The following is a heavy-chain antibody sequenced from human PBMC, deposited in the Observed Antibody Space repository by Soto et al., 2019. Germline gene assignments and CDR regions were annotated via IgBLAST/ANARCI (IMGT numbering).Heavy chain of an antibody. V-gene: IGHV4-4*07. D-gene: IGHD1-26*01. J-gene: IGHJ3*02. CDR1: GGSISSYY. Sequence: PSETLSLTCTVSGGSISSYYWSWIRQPAGKGLEWIGRIYTSGSTNYNPSLKSRVTMSVDTSKNQFSLKLSSVTAADTAVYYCARDWSLVGGSYYDDAFDIWGPGTLVTV. CDR2: IYTSGST. CDR3: ARDWSLVGGSYYDDAFDI.